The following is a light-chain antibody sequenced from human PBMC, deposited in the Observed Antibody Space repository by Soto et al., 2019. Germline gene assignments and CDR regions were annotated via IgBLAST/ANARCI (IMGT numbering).Light chain of an antibody. CDR2: GAS. CDR1: QSVSSN. CDR3: QQYGSSPPIT. V-gene: IGKV3-20*01. Sequence: EIVMKQSPATLSVTKGERGTLSCRASQSVSSNLAWSQQKPGQAPRLLIYGASSRATGIPDRFSGSGSGTDFTLTTSRLEPEDFAVYYCQQYGSSPPITFGQGTRLEI. J-gene: IGKJ5*01.